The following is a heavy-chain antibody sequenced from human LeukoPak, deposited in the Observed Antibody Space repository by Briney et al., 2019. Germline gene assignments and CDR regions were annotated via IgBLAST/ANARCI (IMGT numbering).Heavy chain of an antibody. D-gene: IGHD6-6*01. CDR1: GGSISSNTNY. V-gene: IGHV4-39*01. CDR3: ASSLPPSTFDC. CDR2: FFYVGTN. Sequence: SETLSLTCTVSGGSISSNTNYWAWFRQPPGKELEWIGSFFYVGTNYYKPSLKSRVTIYVDTSKNQFSLKVRSLTAADTAVYYCASSLPPSTFDCWGQGTLVTVSS. J-gene: IGHJ4*02.